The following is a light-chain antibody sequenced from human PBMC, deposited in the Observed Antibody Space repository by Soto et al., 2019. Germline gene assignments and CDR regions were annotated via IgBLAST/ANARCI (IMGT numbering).Light chain of an antibody. J-gene: IGLJ1*01. CDR1: SSDVGGYKY. Sequence: QSVLTQPPSASGSPGQSVTISCTGTSSDVGGYKYVSWYQQHPGKAPKVMIYEVSKRPSGVPDRFSGSKSGNTASLTVSGLQAEDEADYYCSSYAGSSNYVFGTGTKLTVL. V-gene: IGLV2-8*01. CDR2: EVS. CDR3: SSYAGSSNYV.